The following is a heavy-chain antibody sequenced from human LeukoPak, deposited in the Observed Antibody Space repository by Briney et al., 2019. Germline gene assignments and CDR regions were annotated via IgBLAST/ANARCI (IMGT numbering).Heavy chain of an antibody. CDR2: IYYSGST. Sequence: SETLSLTCTVSGGSISSYYWSWIRQPAGKGLEWIGSIYYSGSTYYNPSLKSRVTISVDTSKNQFSLKLSSVTAADTAVYYCASRGIAVATFGYWGQGTLVTVSS. D-gene: IGHD6-19*01. V-gene: IGHV4-4*07. CDR1: GGSISSYY. J-gene: IGHJ4*02. CDR3: ASRGIAVATFGY.